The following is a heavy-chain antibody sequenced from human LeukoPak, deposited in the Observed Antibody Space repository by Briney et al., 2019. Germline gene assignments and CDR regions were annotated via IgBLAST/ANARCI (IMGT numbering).Heavy chain of an antibody. CDR1: GGTFGSHA. CDR3: ARASKGGHGYNPPPGY. D-gene: IGHD5-24*01. J-gene: IGHJ4*02. CDR2: ILPIFGAP. Sequence: SVKVSCKTSGGTFGSHAFSWVRQAPGHGLEWMGGILPIFGAPNYAQKFQGRVTVTADEATNTVYMELTRLRSEDTAVYYCARASKGGHGYNPPPGYWGQGTLVTVSS. V-gene: IGHV1-69*13.